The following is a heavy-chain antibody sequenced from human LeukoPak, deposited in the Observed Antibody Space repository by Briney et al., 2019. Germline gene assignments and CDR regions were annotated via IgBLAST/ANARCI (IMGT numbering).Heavy chain of an antibody. CDR2: IYISGST. CDR3: ARAGGGSYALYYYYYMDV. J-gene: IGHJ6*03. V-gene: IGHV4-61*02. D-gene: IGHD1-26*01. CDR1: GGSMNSGSYY. Sequence: SETLSLTCTVSGGSMNSGSYYWSWIRQPAGKGLEWIGRIYISGSTNYNPSLKSRVTISLDTSKNQFSLKLSSATAADTAVYYCARAGGGSYALYYYYYMDVWGKGTTVTVSS.